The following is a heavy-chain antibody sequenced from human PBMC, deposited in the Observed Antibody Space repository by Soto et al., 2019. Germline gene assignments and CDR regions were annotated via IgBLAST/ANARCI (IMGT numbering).Heavy chain of an antibody. CDR3: ARAPFGSSWYRDYYDYYGMDV. CDR1: GYTFTSYA. V-gene: IGHV1-3*01. D-gene: IGHD6-13*01. CDR2: INAGNGNT. Sequence: ASVKVSCKASGYTFTSYAMHWVRQAPGQRLEWMGWINAGNGNTKYSQKFQGRVTITRDTSASTAYMELSSLRSEDTAVYYCARAPFGSSWYRDYYDYYGMDVWGQGTTVTVSS. J-gene: IGHJ6*02.